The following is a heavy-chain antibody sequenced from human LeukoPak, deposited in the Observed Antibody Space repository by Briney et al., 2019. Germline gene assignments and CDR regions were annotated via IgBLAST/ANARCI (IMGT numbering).Heavy chain of an antibody. CDR3: ARVSGSYYGYYYYYYMDV. Sequence: ASVKVSCKASGYTFTSYDISWVRQAPGQGLEWMGWISAYNGNTNYAQKLQGRVTMTTDTSTSTAYMELRSLRSDDTAVYYCARVSGSYYGYYYYYYMDVWGKGTTVTVSS. CDR1: GYTFTSYD. J-gene: IGHJ6*03. CDR2: ISAYNGNT. D-gene: IGHD1-26*01. V-gene: IGHV1-18*01.